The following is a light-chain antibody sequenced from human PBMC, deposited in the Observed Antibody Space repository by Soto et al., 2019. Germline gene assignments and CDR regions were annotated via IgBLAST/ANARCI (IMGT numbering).Light chain of an antibody. J-gene: IGLJ2*01. CDR1: VLAKKY. CDR3: CSAADNNVV. V-gene: IGLV3-27*01. CDR2: KDS. Sequence: SYELTQPSSVSVSPGQTARITCSGDVLAKKYARWFQQKPGQAPVLVIYKDSERPSGIPERFSGSSSGTTVTLTISGAQVEDEADYYCCSAADNNVVFGGGTKLTVL.